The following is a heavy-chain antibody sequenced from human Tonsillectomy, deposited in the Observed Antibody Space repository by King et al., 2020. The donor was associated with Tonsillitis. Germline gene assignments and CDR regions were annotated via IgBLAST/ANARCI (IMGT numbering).Heavy chain of an antibody. D-gene: IGHD2/OR15-2a*01. CDR3: VKDENLDY. CDR2: ISWNSDSI. V-gene: IGHV3-9*01. J-gene: IGHJ4*02. Sequence: DVQLVESGGGLVQPGRSLRLSCAASVFTFDNFAMHWVRQAPGKGLEWVSGISWNSDSIGYADSVKGRVTISRDNAKNSLYLQMNSLRPEDTALYYCVKDENLDYWGQGTLVTVSS. CDR1: VFTFDNFA.